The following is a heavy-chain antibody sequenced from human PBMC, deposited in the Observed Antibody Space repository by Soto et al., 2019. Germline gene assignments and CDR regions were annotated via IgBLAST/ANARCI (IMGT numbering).Heavy chain of an antibody. V-gene: IGHV1-69*01. CDR3: ARAGKYYYDSSGYYQVDY. CDR2: IIPIFGTA. D-gene: IGHD3-22*01. J-gene: IGHJ4*02. Sequence: KVSCKGSAGTVSSYIISWVRQVPGKGLEWMGGIIPIFGTANYAQKFQGRVTITADESTSTAYMELSSLRSEDTAVYYCARAGKYYYDSSGYYQVDYWGQGTLVTVSS. CDR1: AGTVSSYI.